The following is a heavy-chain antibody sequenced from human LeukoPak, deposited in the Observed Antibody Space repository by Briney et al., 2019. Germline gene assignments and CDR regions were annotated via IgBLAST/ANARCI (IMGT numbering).Heavy chain of an antibody. CDR3: ARVYSSSWYPDAFDI. V-gene: IGHV5-51*01. J-gene: IGHJ3*02. D-gene: IGHD6-13*01. CDR2: IYPGDSDT. Sequence: GESLKISCKGSGYSFTSYWIGWVRQMPGKGLEWMGIIYPGDSDTRYSPSFQGQVTISADKSISTAYLQWSSLKASDTAMYYCARVYSSSWYPDAFDIWGQGTMVTVSS. CDR1: GYSFTSYW.